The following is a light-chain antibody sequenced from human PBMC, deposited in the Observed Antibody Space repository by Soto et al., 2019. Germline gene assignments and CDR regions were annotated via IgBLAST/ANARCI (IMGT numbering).Light chain of an antibody. V-gene: IGKV3-11*01. CDR2: DAS. J-gene: IGKJ5*01. CDR1: RSVSSS. Sequence: EIVLTQSPATLYLSPWERAPLSCRASRSVSSSLAWYQQKPVQAPRLLIYDASNRATGIPARFSGSGSGTDFTLTISSLEPEDFAVYYCQQRSNWPHITFGQGTRLEIK. CDR3: QQRSNWPHIT.